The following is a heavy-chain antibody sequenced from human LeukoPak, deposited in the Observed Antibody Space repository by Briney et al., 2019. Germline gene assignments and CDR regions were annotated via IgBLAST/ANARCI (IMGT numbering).Heavy chain of an antibody. D-gene: IGHD2-15*01. Sequence: PGGSLRLSCAASGFTFSSYWMHWVRQAPGEGLMWVSRINTDGRTTNYADSVKGRLTISRDNAKNTLYLLLSSLRAEDTAVYYRARAQAYCSGGSCYSMGFDSWGQGTLVTVSS. CDR1: GFTFSSYW. J-gene: IGHJ4*02. CDR2: INTDGRTT. V-gene: IGHV3-74*01. CDR3: ARAQAYCSGGSCYSMGFDS.